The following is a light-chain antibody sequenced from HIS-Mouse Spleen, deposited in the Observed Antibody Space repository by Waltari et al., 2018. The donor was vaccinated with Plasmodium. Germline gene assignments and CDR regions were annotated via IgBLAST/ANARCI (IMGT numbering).Light chain of an antibody. J-gene: IGKJ3*01. CDR1: QSVSSN. Sequence: EIVMTQSPATLSVSPGERATLSCRASQSVSSNLAWYQQKPGQAPRPLICGASTRATGSPARFSGSGSGREFTLTISSLQSEDFAVYYCQQYNNWSFTFGPGTKVDIK. V-gene: IGKV3-15*01. CDR3: QQYNNWSFT. CDR2: GAS.